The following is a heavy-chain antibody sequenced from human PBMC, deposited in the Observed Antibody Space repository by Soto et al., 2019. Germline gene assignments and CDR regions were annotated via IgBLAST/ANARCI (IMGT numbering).Heavy chain of an antibody. V-gene: IGHV3-64D*06. D-gene: IGHD3-3*01. J-gene: IGHJ4*02. Sequence: GGSLRLSCSASGFTFSSFSMHWVRQSPGEGLEYVSHMSSDESRIYYADSVKGRFTISRDNSKNMLYLKMSSLGPEDSAVNYCVKSRGGADYDFVVWGQGTQVTVSS. CDR3: VKSRGGADYDFVV. CDR2: MSSDESRI. CDR1: GFTFSSFS.